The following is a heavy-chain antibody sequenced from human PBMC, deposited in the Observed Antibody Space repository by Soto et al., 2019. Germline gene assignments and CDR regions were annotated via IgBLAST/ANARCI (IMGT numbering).Heavy chain of an antibody. J-gene: IGHJ4*02. D-gene: IGHD7-27*01. Sequence: EVQLLESGGGLVQPGGSLRLSCAASGFTFSRNGMTWVRQAPGKGLEWVSGISGSGGSTYYADSVKCRFTISRDNSKNTLYLQMNSLRAEDTAIYYCAKGGWGSAFAYWGQGTLVTVSS. CDR2: ISGSGGST. CDR3: AKGGWGSAFAY. V-gene: IGHV3-23*01. CDR1: GFTFSRNG.